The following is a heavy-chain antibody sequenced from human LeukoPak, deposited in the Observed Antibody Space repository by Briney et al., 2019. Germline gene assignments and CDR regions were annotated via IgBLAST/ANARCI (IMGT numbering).Heavy chain of an antibody. Sequence: GASVKVSCKASGGSFSSYAISWVRQAPGQGPEWMGGIIPIFGSTSYAQNFQGRVTITTDESTRTAHMELRSLRSEDTAVYYCARGGFGEPLDFPYWGQGTLVTVSS. D-gene: IGHD3-10*01. CDR2: IIPIFGST. CDR3: ARGGFGEPLDFPY. V-gene: IGHV1-69*05. J-gene: IGHJ4*02. CDR1: GGSFSSYA.